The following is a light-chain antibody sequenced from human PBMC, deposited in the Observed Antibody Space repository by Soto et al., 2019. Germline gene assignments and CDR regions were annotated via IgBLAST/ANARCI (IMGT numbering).Light chain of an antibody. CDR2: EVT. V-gene: IGLV2-18*02. Sequence: QSVLTQPPAGYGSTARSVTFSCTGTSSDVGKYDRVSWYQQPPGTAPKLIIYEVTNRPSGVPARFSGSKSGNTASLTISGLQAEDEADYYCSSYTSRSRYVFGTGTKVTVL. CDR3: SSYTSRSRYV. CDR1: SSDVGKYDR. J-gene: IGLJ1*01.